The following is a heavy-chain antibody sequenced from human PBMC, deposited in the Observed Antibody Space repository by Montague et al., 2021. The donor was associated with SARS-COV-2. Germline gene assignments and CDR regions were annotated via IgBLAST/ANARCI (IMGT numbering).Heavy chain of an antibody. J-gene: IGHJ5*02. Sequence: SLRLSCAASGFIVSNYGMHWARQAPGKGLEWVAVMSYDGTIKYYADSVKGRSTISRDNSKSTVWLQMKSLRPEDTAIYYCARDPTPTSAFLQWILDPWGQGTLVTVSS. D-gene: IGHD3-3*01. CDR1: GFIVSNYG. CDR2: MSYDGTIK. V-gene: IGHV3-30*03. CDR3: ARDPTPTSAFLQWILDP.